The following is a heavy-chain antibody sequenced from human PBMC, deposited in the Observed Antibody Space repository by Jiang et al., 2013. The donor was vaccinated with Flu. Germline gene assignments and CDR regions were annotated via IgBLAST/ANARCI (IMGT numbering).Heavy chain of an antibody. D-gene: IGHD2-21*02. V-gene: IGHV4-59*01. J-gene: IGHJ6*01. CDR3: ARDRDCGSDCNYYYYGMDV. CDR1: SGSISNYY. Sequence: SGPGLVKPSETLSLTCTVSSGSISNYYLSWIRQPPGKGLEWIGYISYSGRTDYHPSLKSRVTISVDRSKNQFSLKLRSVTAADTAVYYCARDRDCGSDCNYYYYGMDVWGKGPRSPSPQ. CDR2: ISYSGRT.